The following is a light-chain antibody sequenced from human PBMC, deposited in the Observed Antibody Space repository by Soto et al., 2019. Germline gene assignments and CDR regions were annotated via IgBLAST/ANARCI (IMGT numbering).Light chain of an antibody. Sequence: QSVLTQPPSVSAAPGHKVTISCSGSSSNIGNNYVSWYQQLPGTAPKLLIYENNKRPSGIPDRFSASKSGTSATLGITGLQTGDEAHYYCGTWDSSLSAGVFGGGTKVTVL. CDR1: SSNIGNNY. J-gene: IGLJ3*02. CDR2: ENN. CDR3: GTWDSSLSAGV. V-gene: IGLV1-51*02.